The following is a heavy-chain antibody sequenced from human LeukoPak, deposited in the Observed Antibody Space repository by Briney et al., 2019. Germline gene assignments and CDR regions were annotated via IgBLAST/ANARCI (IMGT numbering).Heavy chain of an antibody. D-gene: IGHD2-15*01. Sequence: ESGPTLVNPTQTLTLTCSFSGFSLSSSGMRVNWIRQPPGKALEWFARIDWDDSEFYNSSLRTRLTISKDTSKNQVVLTMTNMDPVDTATYYCARSGWSQTQLDFWGQGTLVTVSS. CDR1: GFSLSSSGMR. CDR2: IDWDDSE. CDR3: ARSGWSQTQLDF. V-gene: IGHV2-70*04. J-gene: IGHJ4*02.